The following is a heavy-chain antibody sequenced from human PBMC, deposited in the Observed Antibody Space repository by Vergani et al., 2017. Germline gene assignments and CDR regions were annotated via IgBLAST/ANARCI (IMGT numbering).Heavy chain of an antibody. CDR1: GFTVSSNY. V-gene: IGHV3-53*01. Sequence: EVQLVESGGGLVQPGGSLRLSCAASGFTVSSNYMSWVRQAPGKGLEWVSVIYSGGSTYYADSVKGRFTISRDNSKNTLYLQMNSLRAEDTAVYYCARDTSGVAAADSPSFDYWGQGTLVTVSS. D-gene: IGHD6-13*01. CDR3: ARDTSGVAAADSPSFDY. J-gene: IGHJ4*02. CDR2: IYSGGST.